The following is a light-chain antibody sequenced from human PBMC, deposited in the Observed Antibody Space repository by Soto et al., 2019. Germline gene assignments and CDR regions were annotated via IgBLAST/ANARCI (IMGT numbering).Light chain of an antibody. CDR3: QHCGRSPGT. CDR2: DAS. CDR1: ESISTW. V-gene: IGKV1-5*01. J-gene: IGKJ1*01. Sequence: EIQLTQSPATLSASIGDRVTISCRASESISTWLAWYQHKPGKAPKFLIYDASSLASGIPARFSGSGSGTDFTLTISRLQPEDFAVYYCQHCGRSPGTFGEGTKVDIK.